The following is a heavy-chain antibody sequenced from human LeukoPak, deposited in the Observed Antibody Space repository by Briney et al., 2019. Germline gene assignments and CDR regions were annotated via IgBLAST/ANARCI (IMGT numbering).Heavy chain of an antibody. J-gene: IGHJ4*02. Sequence: GGSLRLSCAASGFTFSNAWMSWVRQAPGKGLEWVGRIKSKTDGGTTDYAAPVKGRFTISRDDSKNTLYLQMNSLKTEDTAVYYCTTAFDGSSSWYYFDYWGQGTLVTVSS. CDR1: GFTFSNAW. D-gene: IGHD6-13*01. CDR3: TTAFDGSSSWYYFDY. CDR2: IKSKTDGGTT. V-gene: IGHV3-15*01.